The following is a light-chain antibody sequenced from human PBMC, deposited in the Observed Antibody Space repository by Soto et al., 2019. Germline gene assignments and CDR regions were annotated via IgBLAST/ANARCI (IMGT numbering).Light chain of an antibody. V-gene: IGLV2-14*01. CDR2: DVN. J-gene: IGLJ2*01. CDR3: SSYRSGSTLV. Sequence: QSVLTQPASVSGSPGQSITISCTGTSSDVGGSNYVSWYQQHPGKAPKLMIYDVNNRPSGISNRFSGSKSGNTASLTISGLQAEDEADYYSSSYRSGSTLVFGGGTKVTVL. CDR1: SSDVGGSNY.